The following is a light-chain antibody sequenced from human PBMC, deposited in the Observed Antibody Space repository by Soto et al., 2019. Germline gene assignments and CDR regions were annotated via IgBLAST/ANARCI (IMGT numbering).Light chain of an antibody. V-gene: IGKV3-15*01. Sequence: EIVMTQSPATLSVSPGERATLACGASQSVGSNLAWYQQKPGQAPMLLIYGASTRAIAIPARFSGIGSGTEFTLTINSLQSEDFAVYYCQQYNNWPPYTFGQGTKVDIK. CDR2: GAS. CDR1: QSVGSN. CDR3: QQYNNWPPYT. J-gene: IGKJ2*01.